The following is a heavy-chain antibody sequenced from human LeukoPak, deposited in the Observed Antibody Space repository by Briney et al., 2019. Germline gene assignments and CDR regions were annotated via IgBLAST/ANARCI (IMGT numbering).Heavy chain of an antibody. CDR1: GFTFSSYV. D-gene: IGHD4-17*01. J-gene: IGHJ4*02. Sequence: GGSLRLSCAASGFTFSSYVMSWVRQAPGKGLEWVSLISGNDGSTYHADSVEGRFTISRDNSKNTLYLQMSSLRADDTAVYYCARRSVTTFDYWGQGTLVTVSS. CDR3: ARRSVTTFDY. V-gene: IGHV3-23*01. CDR2: ISGNDGST.